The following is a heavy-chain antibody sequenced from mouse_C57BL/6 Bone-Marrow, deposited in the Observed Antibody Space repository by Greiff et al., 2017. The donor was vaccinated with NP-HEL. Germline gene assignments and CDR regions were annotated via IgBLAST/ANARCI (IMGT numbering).Heavy chain of an antibody. J-gene: IGHJ2*01. V-gene: IGHV1-26*01. CDR3: ARYGYDYFDY. CDR1: GYTFTDYY. CDR2: INPNNGGT. Sequence: VQLQQSGPELVKPGASVKISCKASGYTFTDYYMNWVKQSHGKSLEWIGDINPNNGGTSYNQKFKGKATLTVDKSSSTAYMELRSLTPEDSAVYYCARYGYDYFDYWGQGTTLTVSS. D-gene: IGHD2-2*01.